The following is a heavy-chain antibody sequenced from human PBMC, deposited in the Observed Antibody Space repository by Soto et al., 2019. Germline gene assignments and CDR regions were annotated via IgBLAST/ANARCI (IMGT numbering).Heavy chain of an antibody. CDR2: THHSRGT. V-gene: IGHV4-4*02. D-gene: IGHD6-13*01. CDR3: ARYSAASGTFYFDY. J-gene: IGHJ4*01. Sequence: LSLTCAVSGDSIIGTHWWSWVRRPPGKGLEFIGETHHSRGTNYNPSLRSRVTMSLDKSKNQLSLILYSVTAAGTGVYYFARYSAASGTFYFDYWGQG. CDR1: GDSIIGTHW.